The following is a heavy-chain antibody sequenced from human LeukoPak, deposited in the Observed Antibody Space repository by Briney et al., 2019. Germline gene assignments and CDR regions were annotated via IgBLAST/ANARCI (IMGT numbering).Heavy chain of an antibody. CDR1: GGSFSGYY. D-gene: IGHD6-19*01. CDR2: INHSGST. J-gene: IGHJ4*02. Sequence: PSETLSLTCAVYGGSFSGYYWSWIRQPPGKGLEWIGEINHSGSTDYNPSLKSRVTISVDTSKNQFSLKLSSVTAADTAVYYCARGLPYSSGWYVYWGEGTLVTVSS. CDR3: ARGLPYSSGWYVY. V-gene: IGHV4-34*01.